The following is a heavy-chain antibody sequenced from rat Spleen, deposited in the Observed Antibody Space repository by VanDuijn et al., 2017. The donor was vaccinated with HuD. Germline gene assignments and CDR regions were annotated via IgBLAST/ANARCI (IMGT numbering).Heavy chain of an antibody. Sequence: EVQLVESGGGLVQPGRSLRLSCAASGFTFSNYGMAWVCQAPTKGLEWVATISYDGGSTYYRDSVKDRFTISRDNAKSTLYLQMDSLRSEDTATFYCARLGTEAIGDWFSYWGQGVMVTVSS. CDR3: ARLGTEAIGDWFSY. D-gene: IGHD1-11*01. CDR2: ISYDGGST. CDR1: GFTFSNYG. J-gene: IGHJ2*01. V-gene: IGHV5-29*01.